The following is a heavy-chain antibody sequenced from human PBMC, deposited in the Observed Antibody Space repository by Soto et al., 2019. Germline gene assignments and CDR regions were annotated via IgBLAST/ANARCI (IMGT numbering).Heavy chain of an antibody. Sequence: GGSLRLSCAASGFTFSSYWMSWVRQAPGKGLEWVANIKQDGSEKYYVDSVKGRFTISRDNAKNSLYLQMNSLRAEDTAVYYCARMYYDFWSGYVKPTNVRLDYWGQGALVTVSS. J-gene: IGHJ4*02. CDR3: ARMYYDFWSGYVKPTNVRLDY. CDR2: IKQDGSEK. V-gene: IGHV3-7*01. D-gene: IGHD3-3*01. CDR1: GFTFSSYW.